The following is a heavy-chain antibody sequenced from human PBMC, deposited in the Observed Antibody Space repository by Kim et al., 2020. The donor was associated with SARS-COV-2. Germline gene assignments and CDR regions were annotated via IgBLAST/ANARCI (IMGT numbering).Heavy chain of an antibody. CDR1: GYTFTSYA. D-gene: IGHD1-26*01. V-gene: IGHV1-3*01. Sequence: ASVKVSCKASGYTFTSYAMHWVRQAPGQRLEWMGWINAGNGNTKYSQKFQGRVTITRDTSASTAYMELSSLRSEDTAVYYCARGLLGRNNWFDPWGQGTLVTVSS. CDR2: INAGNGNT. J-gene: IGHJ5*02. CDR3: ARGLLGRNNWFDP.